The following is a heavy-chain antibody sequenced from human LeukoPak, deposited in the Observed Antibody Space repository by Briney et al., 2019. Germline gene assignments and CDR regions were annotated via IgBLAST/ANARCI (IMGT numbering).Heavy chain of an antibody. Sequence: GGSLRLSCAASGFTVSSNYMSWVRQAPGKGLEWVSIIYSDGSTYYADSVKGRFTISRDNSKNTLSLQMNSLRVEDTAVYYCARESGGTSIDYWGQGTLVTVSS. CDR3: ARESGGTSIDY. V-gene: IGHV3-53*01. D-gene: IGHD2-15*01. CDR1: GFTVSSNY. J-gene: IGHJ4*02. CDR2: IYSDGST.